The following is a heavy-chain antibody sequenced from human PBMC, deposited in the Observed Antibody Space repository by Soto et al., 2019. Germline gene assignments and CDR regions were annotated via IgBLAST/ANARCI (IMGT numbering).Heavy chain of an antibody. CDR3: TTDTLSITMIVVA. CDR1: GFTFSNAW. Sequence: GGSPRLSCAASGFTFSNAWMNWVRQAPGKGLEWVGRIKSKTDGGTTDYAAPVKGRFTISRDDSKNTLYLQMNSLKTEDTAVYYCTTDTLSITMIVVAWGQGTLVTVSS. V-gene: IGHV3-15*07. CDR2: IKSKTDGGTT. D-gene: IGHD3-22*01. J-gene: IGHJ4*02.